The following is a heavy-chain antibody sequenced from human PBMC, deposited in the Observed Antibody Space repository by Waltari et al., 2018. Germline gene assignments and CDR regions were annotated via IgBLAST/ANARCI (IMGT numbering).Heavy chain of an antibody. Sequence: QVQLVQSGAEVKKPGSSVKVSCKASGGTFSSYAISWVRQAPGQGLEWMGGIIPIFGTANYAQKFQGRVTITTDESTSTAYMELSSLRSEDTAVYYCARGELDYYDSSGHNWFDPWGQGTLVTVSS. V-gene: IGHV1-69*05. D-gene: IGHD3-22*01. CDR1: GGTFSSYA. J-gene: IGHJ5*02. CDR2: IIPIFGTA. CDR3: ARGELDYYDSSGHNWFDP.